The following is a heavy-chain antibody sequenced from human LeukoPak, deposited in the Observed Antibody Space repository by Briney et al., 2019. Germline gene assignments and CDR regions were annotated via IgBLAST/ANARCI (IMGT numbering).Heavy chain of an antibody. J-gene: IGHJ5*02. Sequence: SETLSLTCAVYGGSFSAYYCSWIRQPPGKGLEWIGEINSSGSTNYNPSLKSRVTISLGTSKNQFSLKLNSVTAADTAVYYCARGRGRWYGWFDPWGQGTQVTVSS. CDR1: GGSFSAYY. CDR3: ARGRGRWYGWFDP. D-gene: IGHD6-13*01. CDR2: INSSGST. V-gene: IGHV4-34*01.